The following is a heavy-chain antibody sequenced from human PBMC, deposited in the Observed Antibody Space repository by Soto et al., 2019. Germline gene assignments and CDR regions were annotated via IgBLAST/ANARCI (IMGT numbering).Heavy chain of an antibody. CDR1: GGSISSGGYY. V-gene: IGHV4-31*03. CDR2: IYYSGST. D-gene: IGHD2-8*01. CDR3: ARDHRQGGVYALH. J-gene: IGHJ4*02. Sequence: SETLSLTCTVSGGSISSGGYYWSWIRQHPGKGLEWIGYIYYSGSTYYNPSLKSRVTISVDTSKNQFSLKLSSVTAADTAVYYCARDHRQGGVYALHWGQGTLVTVSS.